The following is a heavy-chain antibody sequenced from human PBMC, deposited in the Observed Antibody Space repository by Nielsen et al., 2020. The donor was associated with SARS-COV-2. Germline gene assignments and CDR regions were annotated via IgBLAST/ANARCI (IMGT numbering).Heavy chain of an antibody. D-gene: IGHD6-19*01. CDR1: GFTFGDYA. Sequence: GESLKISCTAAGFTFGDYALSWFRQAPGKGLEWVGFIRSKAYGGTTEYAASVKGRFTISRDDSKSIAYLQTNSLKTEDTAVYYCTKDGGGWHYYFDYRGQGTLVTVSS. CDR2: IRSKAYGGTT. V-gene: IGHV3-49*03. CDR3: TKDGGGWHYYFDY. J-gene: IGHJ4*02.